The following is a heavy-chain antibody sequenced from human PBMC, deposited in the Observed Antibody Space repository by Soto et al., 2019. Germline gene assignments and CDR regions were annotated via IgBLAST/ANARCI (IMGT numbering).Heavy chain of an antibody. CDR1: GFTFSSYA. J-gene: IGHJ4*02. CDR3: AKDLGGSGSYYISPPDY. Sequence: GGSLRLSCAASGFTFSSYAMSWVRQAPGKGLEWVSAISGSGGSTYYADSVKGRFTISRDNSKNTLYLQMNSLRAEDTAVYYCAKDLGGSGSYYISPPDYWDQGTLVTVSS. CDR2: ISGSGGST. D-gene: IGHD3-10*01. V-gene: IGHV3-23*01.